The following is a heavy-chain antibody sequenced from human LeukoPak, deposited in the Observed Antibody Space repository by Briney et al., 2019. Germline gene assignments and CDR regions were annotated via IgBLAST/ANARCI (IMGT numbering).Heavy chain of an antibody. J-gene: IGHJ4*02. CDR1: GFTCSSNW. Sequence: PGGSLRRSCAASGFTCSSNWMIWVRQAPGKGLEWVANIKKDGSEKYYVDSVKGRFTISTDNAKNSLYLQMNSRRAEDTAVYYCARVSGYSGYYDYWGQGTLVTVSS. V-gene: IGHV3-7*03. D-gene: IGHD5-12*01. CDR2: IKKDGSEK. CDR3: ARVSGYSGYYDY.